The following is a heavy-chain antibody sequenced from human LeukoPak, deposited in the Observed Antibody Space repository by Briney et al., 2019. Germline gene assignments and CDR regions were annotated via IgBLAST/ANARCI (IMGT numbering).Heavy chain of an antibody. D-gene: IGHD6-19*01. CDR3: ARRAAVVGPLYYFDN. J-gene: IGHJ4*02. CDR2: ISADKTNT. V-gene: IGHV1-18*01. CDR1: GYTFTSYD. Sequence: GASVKVSCKASGYTFTSYDINWVRQAPGQGLEWMGWISADKTNTNYAQNLQGRVTVTTDTSTSTAYMELRSLRSDDTAVYYCARRAAVVGPLYYFDNWGQGTLITVSS.